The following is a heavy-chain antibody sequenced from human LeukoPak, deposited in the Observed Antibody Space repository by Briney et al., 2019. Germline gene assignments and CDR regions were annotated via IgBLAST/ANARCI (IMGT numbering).Heavy chain of an antibody. J-gene: IGHJ1*01. CDR3: ARDLKDFSSGYYVQH. D-gene: IGHD3-22*01. CDR2: ISAYNGNT. CDR1: GYTFTGYG. Sequence: ASVKVSCKASGYTFTGYGISWVRQAPGQGLEWMGWISAYNGNTNYAQKLQGRVTMTTDTSTSTAYMELRSLRSDDTAVYYCARDLKDFSSGYYVQHWGQGTLVTVSS. V-gene: IGHV1-18*01.